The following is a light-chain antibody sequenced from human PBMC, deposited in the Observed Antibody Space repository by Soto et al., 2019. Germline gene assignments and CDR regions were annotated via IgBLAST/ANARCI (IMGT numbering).Light chain of an antibody. CDR3: QQYYTTPLT. J-gene: IGKJ4*01. CDR2: WAS. Sequence: DIVMTQSPDSLAVSLSERATINCKSSQSVLYSSNHQNYLAWYQQKPGQPPQLLIYWASTRESGVPDRFSGSGSGTDFTLTISSLQAEDVAVYYCQQYYTTPLTFGGGTKVDNK. CDR1: QSVLYSSNHQNY. V-gene: IGKV4-1*01.